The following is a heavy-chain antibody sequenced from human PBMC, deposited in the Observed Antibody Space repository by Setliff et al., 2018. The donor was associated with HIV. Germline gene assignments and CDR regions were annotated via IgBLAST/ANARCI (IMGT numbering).Heavy chain of an antibody. J-gene: IGHJ6*03. CDR1: GFTFSSYG. D-gene: IGHD3-16*02. Sequence: GGSLRLSCAASGFTFSSYGIHWVRPAPGKGLEWVAVISDDGTNKYYADSVEARFTIARDNAKNTLSLQMNSGSAEDTAVYHCASVCLRCKDVIYNYMDVWGKGTPVTVSS. CDR3: ASVCLRCKDVIYNYMDV. V-gene: IGHV3-30*04. CDR2: ISDDGTNK.